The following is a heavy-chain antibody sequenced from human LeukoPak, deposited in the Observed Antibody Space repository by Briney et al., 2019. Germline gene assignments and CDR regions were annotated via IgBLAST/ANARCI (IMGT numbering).Heavy chain of an antibody. D-gene: IGHD1-26*01. J-gene: IGHJ6*02. V-gene: IGHV3-33*01. CDR2: IWYDGSNK. CDR3: ARGRVGATTHYYYGMDV. CDR1: GFTFSSYG. Sequence: PGRSLRLSCAASGFTFSSYGMHWVRQAPGKGLEWVAVIWYDGSNKYYADSVKGRFTISRDNSKNTLYLQMISLRAEDTAVYYCARGRVGATTHYYYGMDVWGQGTTVTVSS.